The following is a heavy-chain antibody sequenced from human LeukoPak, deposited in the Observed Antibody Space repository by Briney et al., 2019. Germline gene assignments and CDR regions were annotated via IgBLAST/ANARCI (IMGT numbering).Heavy chain of an antibody. CDR3: ARDRYNWNYRWFDP. V-gene: IGHV4-59*01. D-gene: IGHD1-7*01. CDR1: GGSISSYY. J-gene: IGHJ5*02. CDR2: IYCSGST. Sequence: SETLSLTCTVSGGSISSYYWSWIRQPPGKGLEWIGYIYCSGSTNYNPSLKSRVTISVDTSKNQFSLKLSSVTAADTAVYYCARDRYNWNYRWFDPWGQGTLVTVSS.